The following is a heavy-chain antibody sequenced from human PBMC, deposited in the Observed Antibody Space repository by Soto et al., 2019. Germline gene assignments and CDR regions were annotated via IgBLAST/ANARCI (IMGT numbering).Heavy chain of an antibody. CDR3: ARGGGFYYMDV. J-gene: IGHJ6*03. D-gene: IGHD3-10*01. Sequence: QVQLQQWGAGLLKPSETLSLTCAVYGGSFSGYYWSWIRQPPGKGLEWIGEINHSGSTNYNPSLKSRVTISVDTSKYQFSLKLNSVTAADTAVYYCARGGGFYYMDVWDKGTTVTVSS. CDR2: INHSGST. V-gene: IGHV4-34*01. CDR1: GGSFSGYY.